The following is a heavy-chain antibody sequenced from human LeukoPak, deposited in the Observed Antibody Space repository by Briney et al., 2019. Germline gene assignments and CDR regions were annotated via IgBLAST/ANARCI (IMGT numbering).Heavy chain of an antibody. V-gene: IGHV1-46*01. CDR2: INPNGGST. J-gene: IGHJ4*02. CDR1: GYTFTSHY. Sequence: ASVKVSCKASGYTFTSHYMHWVRQAPGQGLEWMGIINPNGGSTGYAQTLQGRVAMTRDTSASTVHMELSSLRSEDTAVYYCARERGGHYYDYWGQGTLVTVSS. D-gene: IGHD3-16*01. CDR3: ARERGGHYYDY.